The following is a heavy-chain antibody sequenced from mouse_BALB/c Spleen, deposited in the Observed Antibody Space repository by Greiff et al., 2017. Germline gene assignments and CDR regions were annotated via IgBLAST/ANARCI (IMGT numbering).Heavy chain of an antibody. Sequence: EVQLVESGPGLVKPSQSLSLTCTVTGYSITSDYAWNWIRQFPGNKLEWMGYISYSGSTSYNPSLKSRISITRDTSKNQFFLQLNAVTTEDTATYYCARLITTLGEYFDVWGAGTTVTVSS. CDR3: ARLITTLGEYFDV. J-gene: IGHJ1*01. D-gene: IGHD2-4*01. CDR1: GYSITSDYA. V-gene: IGHV3-2*02. CDR2: ISYSGST.